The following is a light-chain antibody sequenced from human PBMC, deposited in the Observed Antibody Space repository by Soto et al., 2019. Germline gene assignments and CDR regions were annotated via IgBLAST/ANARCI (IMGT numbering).Light chain of an antibody. Sequence: EIVLTQTPGTLSLSPGERATLSCRASQSVTSSHLAWYQQKPGQAPRLLIYGASTRATGIPDRFSGSGSDTDFSLTIRRXDXXXXXXYYCLLYFSPDRYTFGPGTXVQIK. V-gene: IGKV3-20*01. CDR3: LLYFSPDRYT. J-gene: IGKJ2*01. CDR2: GAS. CDR1: QSVTSSH.